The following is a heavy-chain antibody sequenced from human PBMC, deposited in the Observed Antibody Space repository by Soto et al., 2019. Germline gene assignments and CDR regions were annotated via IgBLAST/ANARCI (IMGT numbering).Heavy chain of an antibody. D-gene: IGHD6-13*01. CDR3: ARHVRYSSSWYWFDP. J-gene: IGHJ5*02. CDR2: IYYSGST. Sequence: PSETLSLTCTVSGGSISSSSYYWGWIRQPPGKGLEWIGRIYYSGSTYYNPSLKSRVTISVDTSKNQFSLKLSSVTAADTAVYYCARHVRYSSSWYWFDPWGQGTLVTVSS. V-gene: IGHV4-39*01. CDR1: GGSISSSSYY.